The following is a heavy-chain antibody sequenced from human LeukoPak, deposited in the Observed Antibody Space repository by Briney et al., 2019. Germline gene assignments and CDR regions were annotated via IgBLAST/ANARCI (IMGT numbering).Heavy chain of an antibody. D-gene: IGHD3-3*01. V-gene: IGHV3-7*01. CDR1: GFIFTNYF. Sequence: GGSLRLSCAASGFIFTNYFMSWVRQAPGKGLEWVASIKHDGSEKYYVDSVRGRFTISRDNTMNSPYLQMSSLRAEDTAVYYCATDRGWRTSGYYLYYFEYWGQGTLVTYSS. CDR3: ATDRGWRTSGYYLYYFEY. CDR2: IKHDGSEK. J-gene: IGHJ4*02.